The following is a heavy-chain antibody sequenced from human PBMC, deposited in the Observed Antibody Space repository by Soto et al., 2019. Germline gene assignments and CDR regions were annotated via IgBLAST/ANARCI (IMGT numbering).Heavy chain of an antibody. J-gene: IGHJ6*02. CDR3: ARDGNIYGLDV. CDR1: GYTFISYG. V-gene: IGHV1-18*01. CDR2: ISSYNGNT. Sequence: GASVKVSCKASGYTFISYGIYWVRQAPGQGLEWMGWISSYNGNTKYAQKLQGRVTMTTDTSTSTAYMELTSLRSDDTAVYYCARDGNIYGLDVWGQGTTVTVSS. D-gene: IGHD1-1*01.